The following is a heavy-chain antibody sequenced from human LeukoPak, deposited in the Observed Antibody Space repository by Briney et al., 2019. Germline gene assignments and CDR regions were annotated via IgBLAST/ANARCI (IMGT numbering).Heavy chain of an antibody. CDR2: INPNSGGT. V-gene: IGHV1-2*02. D-gene: IGHD6-13*01. J-gene: IGHJ6*02. CDR3: ARDQSSSWPYYYYYGMDV. Sequence: ASVKVSCKASGYTFSNYGVTWVRQAPGQGLEWMGWINPNSGGTNYAQKFQGRVTMTRDTSISTAYMELSRLRSDDTAVYYCARDQSSSWPYYYYYGMDVWGQGTTVTVSS. CDR1: GYTFSNYG.